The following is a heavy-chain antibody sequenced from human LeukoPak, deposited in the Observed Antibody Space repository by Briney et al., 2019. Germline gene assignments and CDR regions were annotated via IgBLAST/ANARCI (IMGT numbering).Heavy chain of an antibody. CDR1: GGSFSGYF. V-gene: IGHV4-34*01. Sequence: SETLSLTCAVSGGSFSGYFLTWIRQSPGPGLEWIRDITDTGGTNYNPSLKSRLTMSVDTSKSHFSLKLTSVTAADTAVYFCARGWGWTGYGMDVWGQGSTVTVSS. D-gene: IGHD3/OR15-3a*01. J-gene: IGHJ6*02. CDR2: ITDTGGT. CDR3: ARGWGWTGYGMDV.